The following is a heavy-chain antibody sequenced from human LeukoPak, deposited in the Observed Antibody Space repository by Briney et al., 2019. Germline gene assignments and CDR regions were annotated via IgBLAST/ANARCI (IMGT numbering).Heavy chain of an antibody. CDR3: ARPRGGYSYYFDY. CDR2: IYTSGST. Sequence: SQTLSLTCTVSGGSISSGSYYWSWIRQPAGKGLEWIGRIYTSGSTNYNPSLKSRVTISVDTSKNQFSLKLSSVTAADTAVYYCARPRGGYSYYFDYWGQGTLVTVSS. CDR1: GGSISSGSYY. J-gene: IGHJ4*02. V-gene: IGHV4-61*02. D-gene: IGHD1-26*01.